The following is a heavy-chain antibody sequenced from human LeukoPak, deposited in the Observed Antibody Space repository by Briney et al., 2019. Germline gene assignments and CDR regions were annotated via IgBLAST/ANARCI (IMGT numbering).Heavy chain of an antibody. CDR2: ISAYNGNT. Sequence: ASVKVSCKASGYTFTSYGISWVRQAPGQGLEWMGWISAYNGNTNYAQKLQGRVTMTTDTSTSTAYMELRSLRSDDTAVYYCARDPAGYSSSWYPGTDAFDIWGQGTMVTVSS. D-gene: IGHD6-13*01. CDR1: GYTFTSYG. CDR3: ARDPAGYSSSWYPGTDAFDI. J-gene: IGHJ3*02. V-gene: IGHV1-18*01.